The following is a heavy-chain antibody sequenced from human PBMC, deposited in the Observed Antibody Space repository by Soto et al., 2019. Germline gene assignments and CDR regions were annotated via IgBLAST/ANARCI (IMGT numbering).Heavy chain of an antibody. D-gene: IGHD2-2*01. V-gene: IGHV1-18*01. CDR2: ISAYNGNT. CDR1: GYTFASYG. Sequence: GASVKVSCKASGYTFASYGRSWVRQAPGQGLEWMGWISAYNGNTNYAQKLQGRVTMTTDTSTSTAYMELRSLRSDDTAVYYCARVLGYCSSTSCPLMLVNFNYYYYGMDVWGQGTTVTVSS. CDR3: ARVLGYCSSTSCPLMLVNFNYYYYGMDV. J-gene: IGHJ6*02.